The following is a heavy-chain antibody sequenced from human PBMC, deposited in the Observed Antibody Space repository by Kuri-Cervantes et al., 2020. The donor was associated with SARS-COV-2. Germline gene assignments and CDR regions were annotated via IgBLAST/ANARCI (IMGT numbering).Heavy chain of an antibody. D-gene: IGHD1-7*01. CDR3: ARDPEL. V-gene: IGHV4-4*07. J-gene: IGHJ4*02. CDR2: IYTSGST. CDR1: GGSISSYY. Sequence: ESLKISCTISGGSISSYYWSWIRQPAGKGLEWIGRIYTSGSTNYNPSLKSRVTMSVDTSKNLFSLKLSSVTAADTAVYYCARDPELWGQGTLVTVSS.